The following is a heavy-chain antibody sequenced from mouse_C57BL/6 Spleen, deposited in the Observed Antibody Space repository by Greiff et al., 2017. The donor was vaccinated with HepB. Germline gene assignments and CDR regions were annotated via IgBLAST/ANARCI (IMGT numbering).Heavy chain of an antibody. CDR3: ARGETMDY. CDR2: ISDGGSYT. V-gene: IGHV5-4*03. Sequence: EVKVVESGGGLVKPGGSLKLSCAASGFTFSSYAMSWVRQTPEKRLEWVATISDGGSYTYYPDNVKGRFTISRDNAKNNLYLQMSHLKSEDTAMYYCARGETMDYWGQGTSVTVSS. J-gene: IGHJ4*01. CDR1: GFTFSSYA.